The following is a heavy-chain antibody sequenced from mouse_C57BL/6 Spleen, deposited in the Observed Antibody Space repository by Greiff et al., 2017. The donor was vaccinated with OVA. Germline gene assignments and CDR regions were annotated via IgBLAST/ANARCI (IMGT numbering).Heavy chain of an antibody. CDR1: GYTFTDYY. V-gene: IGHV1-26*01. CDR3: ARLFITTVVATGAMDY. CDR2: INPNNGGT. D-gene: IGHD1-1*01. Sequence: VQLQQSGPELVKPGASVKISCKASGYTFTDYYMNWVKQSHGKSLEWIGDINPNNGGTSYNQKFKGKATLTVDKSSSTAYMELRSLTSEDSAVYYCARLFITTVVATGAMDYWGQGTSVTVSS. J-gene: IGHJ4*01.